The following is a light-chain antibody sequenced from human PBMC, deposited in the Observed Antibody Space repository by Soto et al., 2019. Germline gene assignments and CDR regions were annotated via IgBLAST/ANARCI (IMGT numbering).Light chain of an antibody. CDR2: EVR. CDR1: SSDVGSYNY. J-gene: IGLJ1*01. V-gene: IGLV2-14*01. Sequence: QSALTQPASVSGSPGQSITISCTGTSSDVGSYNYVAWYQQFPGKTPKLIIYEVRNRPSGVSFRFSGSKSGNTASLTISGLQAEDEADYYCISDRGRDTSYVFGTGTKLTVL. CDR3: ISDRGRDTSYV.